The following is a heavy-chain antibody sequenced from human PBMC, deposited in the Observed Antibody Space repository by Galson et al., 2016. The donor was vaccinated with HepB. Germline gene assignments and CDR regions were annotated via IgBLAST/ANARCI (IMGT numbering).Heavy chain of an antibody. D-gene: IGHD6-13*01. V-gene: IGHV3-7*01. CDR2: INQDGRES. J-gene: IGHJ4*02. Sequence: SLRLSCAASRFIFSNSWMNWDRQAPGKGLEWVANINQDGRESYYVESVKGRFTISRDFAQNSLYLHMSSLRVEDAALYFCATSHVAAGGTRYFDYWGQGALVTVSS. CDR3: ATSHVAAGGTRYFDY. CDR1: RFIFSNSW.